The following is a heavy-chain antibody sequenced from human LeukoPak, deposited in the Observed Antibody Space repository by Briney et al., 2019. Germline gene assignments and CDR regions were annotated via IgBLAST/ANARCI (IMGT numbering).Heavy chain of an antibody. CDR1: GFTFSSYS. Sequence: GGSLRLSCAASGFTFSSYSMNWVRQAPGKGLEWVSFISSSSSYIYYADSVKGRFTISRDNAKNSLYLQMNSLRAEDTAVYYCASPTIFGVVTGAYYFDYWGQGTLVTVSS. J-gene: IGHJ4*02. D-gene: IGHD3-3*01. V-gene: IGHV3-21*01. CDR2: ISSSSSYI. CDR3: ASPTIFGVVTGAYYFDY.